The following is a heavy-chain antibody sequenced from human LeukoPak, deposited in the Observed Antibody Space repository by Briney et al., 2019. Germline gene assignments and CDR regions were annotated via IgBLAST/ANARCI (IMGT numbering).Heavy chain of an antibody. V-gene: IGHV1-18*04. CDR1: GYSFSSHG. D-gene: IGHD2-2*01. CDR3: ARTHCSSNSCYDGDRRFDP. Sequence: GASVKVSCKASGYSFSSHGISWVRQAPGQGLEWMGWISGYNGDTNYAQNLQGRVAMTADTSTSTAYMELRSLRSDDTAMYYCARTHCSSNSCYDGDRRFDPWGPGTLVTVSS. CDR2: ISGYNGDT. J-gene: IGHJ5*02.